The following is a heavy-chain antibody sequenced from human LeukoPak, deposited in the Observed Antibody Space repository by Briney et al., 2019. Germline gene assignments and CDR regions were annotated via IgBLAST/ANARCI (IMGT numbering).Heavy chain of an antibody. J-gene: IGHJ6*02. Sequence: GESLRLSCSASGFTFSSYAMHWVRQAPGKGLEYVSAISSNGGSTYYADSVKGRFTISRDNSKNTLYLQMSSLRAEDTAVYYCVKATYYYGSGSYEIYYYGMDVWGQGTTVTVSS. CDR2: ISSNGGST. V-gene: IGHV3-64D*06. CDR3: VKATYYYGSGSYEIYYYGMDV. CDR1: GFTFSSYA. D-gene: IGHD3-10*01.